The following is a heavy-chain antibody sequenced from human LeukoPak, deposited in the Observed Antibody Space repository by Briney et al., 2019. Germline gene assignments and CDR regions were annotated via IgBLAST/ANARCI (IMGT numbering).Heavy chain of an antibody. CDR1: GKTLSDLS. CDR2: SDPEDGEK. D-gene: IGHD5-18*01. CDR3: VTGFTTMAVDYFDY. V-gene: IGHV1-24*01. J-gene: IGHJ4*02. Sequence: ASVKVSCKVSGKTLSDLSIHWLRQPPGKGLEWLGGSDPEDGEKIYAQMFQGRVTMTEDTSIDTAYMELSSLRSEDTAVYYCVTGFTTMAVDYFDYWGQGTLVTVSP.